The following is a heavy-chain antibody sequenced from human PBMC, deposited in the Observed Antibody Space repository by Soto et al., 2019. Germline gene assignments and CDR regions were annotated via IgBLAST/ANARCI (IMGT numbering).Heavy chain of an antibody. Sequence: SETLSLTCAVYGGSFSGYYWSWIRQPPGKGLEWIGEINHSGSTNYNPSLKSRVTISVDTSKNQFSLKLSSVTAADTAVYYCARGPVAGGHGGYFDYWGQGTLVTVSS. J-gene: IGHJ4*02. CDR2: INHSGST. CDR1: GGSFSGYY. V-gene: IGHV4-34*01. D-gene: IGHD6-19*01. CDR3: ARGPVAGGHGGYFDY.